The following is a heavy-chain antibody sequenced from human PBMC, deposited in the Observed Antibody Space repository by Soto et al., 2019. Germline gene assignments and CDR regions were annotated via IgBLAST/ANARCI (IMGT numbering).Heavy chain of an antibody. V-gene: IGHV1-69*13. CDR3: ARMFIVVVPAGYYYYGMDV. CDR1: GGTFSSYA. D-gene: IGHD2-2*01. CDR2: IIPIFGTA. J-gene: IGHJ6*02. Sequence: SLKVACKASGGTFSSYAISWVRQAPGQGLEWMGGIIPIFGTANYAQKFQGRVTITADESTSTAYMELSSLRSEDTAVYYCARMFIVVVPAGYYYYGMDVWGQGTTVTVSS.